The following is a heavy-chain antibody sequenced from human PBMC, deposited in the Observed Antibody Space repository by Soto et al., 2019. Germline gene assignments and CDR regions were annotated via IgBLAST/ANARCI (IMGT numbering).Heavy chain of an antibody. J-gene: IGHJ6*02. CDR3: ARDSDSSGYHYYGMDV. CDR2: TYYRSKWYN. V-gene: IGHV6-1*01. Sequence: TLSLTCAISGDSVSSNSAAWNWIRQSPSRGLEWLGRTYYRSKWYNDYAVSVKSRITINPDTSKNQFSLQLNSVTPEDTAVYYCARDSDSSGYHYYGMDVWGQGTTVTVSS. D-gene: IGHD6-19*01. CDR1: GDSVSSNSAA.